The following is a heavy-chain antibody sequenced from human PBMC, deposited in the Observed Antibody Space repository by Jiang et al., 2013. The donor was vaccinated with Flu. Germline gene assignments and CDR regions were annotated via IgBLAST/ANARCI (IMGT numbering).Heavy chain of an antibody. J-gene: IGHJ5*02. V-gene: IGHV3-72*01. CDR3: ARPQSGSYYGWFDP. D-gene: IGHD1-26*01. Sequence: RLSCAASGFTFSDHYMDWVRQAPGKGLEWVGRIRNKANSYTTEYAASVKGRFTISRDDSKNSLYLQMSSLKTEDTAVYYCARPQSGSYYGWFDPWGQGTLVTVSS. CDR1: GFTFSDHY. CDR2: IRNKANSYTT.